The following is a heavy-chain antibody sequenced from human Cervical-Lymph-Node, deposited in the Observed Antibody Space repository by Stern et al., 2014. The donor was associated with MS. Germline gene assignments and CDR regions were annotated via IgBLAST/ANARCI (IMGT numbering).Heavy chain of an antibody. CDR3: ARVSYDFWSGYYVFDY. Sequence: QVQLQESGPGLVKPSQTLSLTCTVSGGSISSGGYYWSWIRQRPGKGLEWIGYIYYSGSTYYNPSLKSRVTISVDTSKNQFSLKLSSVTAADTAVYYCARVSYDFWSGYYVFDYWGQGTLVTVSS. CDR1: GGSISSGGYY. V-gene: IGHV4-31*03. CDR2: IYYSGST. D-gene: IGHD3-3*01. J-gene: IGHJ4*02.